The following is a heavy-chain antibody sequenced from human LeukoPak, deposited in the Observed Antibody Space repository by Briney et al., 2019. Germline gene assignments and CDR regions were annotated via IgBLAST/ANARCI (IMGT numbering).Heavy chain of an antibody. D-gene: IGHD3-3*01. CDR2: ISTSGAAT. CDR1: GFIFSSFS. V-gene: IGHV3-23*01. CDR3: AKSRNYDFWSGGFSDAFDI. Sequence: GGSLRLSCAASGFIFSSFSMNWVRQAPGKGLEWVSTISTSGAATYYADSVKGRFTISRDNSKNTLYLQMNSLRAEDTAVYYCAKSRNYDFWSGGFSDAFDIWGQGTMVTVSS. J-gene: IGHJ3*02.